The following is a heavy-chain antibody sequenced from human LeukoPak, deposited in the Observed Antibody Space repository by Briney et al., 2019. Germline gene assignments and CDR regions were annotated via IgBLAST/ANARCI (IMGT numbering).Heavy chain of an antibody. CDR3: ARHCSGGSCYDY. J-gene: IGHJ4*02. D-gene: IGHD2-15*01. CDR2: IYSGGST. Sequence: GGSLRLSCEPSGFIFSNCWMTWVRQAPGKGLEWVSVIYSGGSTYYADSVKGRFTISRDNSKNTLYLQMNSLRAEDTAVYYCARHCSGGSCYDYWGQGTLVTVSS. V-gene: IGHV3-66*04. CDR1: GFIFSNCW.